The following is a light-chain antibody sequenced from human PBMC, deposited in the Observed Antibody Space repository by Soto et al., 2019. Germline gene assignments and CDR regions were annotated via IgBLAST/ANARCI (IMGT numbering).Light chain of an antibody. J-gene: IGLJ2*01. CDR3: ATWDSGLSKLL. Sequence: QAVVTQPPSVSAAPGQSVTISCSGGAYDIGISYVSWYQHFPGAAPKLVIFDTSKRPSGIPDRFSGSKSGTSATLGITGLQTGDEADYYCATWDSGLSKLLFGGGTKVTVL. CDR1: AYDIGISY. V-gene: IGLV1-51*01. CDR2: DTS.